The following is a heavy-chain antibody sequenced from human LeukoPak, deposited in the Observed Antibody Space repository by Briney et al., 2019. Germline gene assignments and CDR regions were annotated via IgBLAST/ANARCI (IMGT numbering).Heavy chain of an antibody. D-gene: IGHD2-15*01. CDR2: ISSGSTTI. Sequence: PGGSLRLSCTASGFTFSSYSMNWVRQAPGKGLEWVSYISSGSTTIYYADSVKGRFTISRDNAKNSLYLQMNSLRAEDTAVYYCARALCSSGSCYPGGYYFDYWGQGTLVTVSS. V-gene: IGHV3-48*04. CDR1: GFTFSSYS. J-gene: IGHJ4*02. CDR3: ARALCSSGSCYPGGYYFDY.